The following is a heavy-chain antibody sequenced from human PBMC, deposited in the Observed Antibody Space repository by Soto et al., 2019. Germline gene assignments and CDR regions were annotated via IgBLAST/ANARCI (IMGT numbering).Heavy chain of an antibody. CDR1: ATTSSDYD. CDR2: ISSRRFTK. J-gene: IGHJ6*01. CDR3: ARARPDIVQVVGETRGHYGMDV. Sequence: GASVTLSCAPSATTSSDYDMTSVVQAPGNGAQSASYISSRRFTKYYGDSVRGRFTISRDNAKKSLYLQINSLRVEDTAVYYCARARPDIVQVVGETRGHYGMDVWGQGTTVTCSS. V-gene: IGHV3-11*01. D-gene: IGHD2-8*02.